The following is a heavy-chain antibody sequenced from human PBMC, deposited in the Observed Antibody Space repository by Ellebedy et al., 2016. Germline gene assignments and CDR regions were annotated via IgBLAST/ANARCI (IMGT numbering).Heavy chain of an antibody. CDR1: GYTFTSYG. CDR2: ISAYNGNT. CDR3: ARFGKNSGGYYYGMDV. V-gene: IGHV1-18*01. Sequence: ASVKVSCXASGYTFTSYGISWVRQAPGQGLEWMGWISAYNGNTNYAQKLQGRVTMTTDTSTSTAYMELRSLRSDDTAVYYCARFGKNSGGYYYGMDVWGQGTTVTVSS. J-gene: IGHJ6*02. D-gene: IGHD4-23*01.